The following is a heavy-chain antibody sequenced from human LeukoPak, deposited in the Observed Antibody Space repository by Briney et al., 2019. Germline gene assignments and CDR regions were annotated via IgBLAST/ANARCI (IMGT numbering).Heavy chain of an antibody. J-gene: IGHJ4*02. CDR2: ISAYNGNT. V-gene: IGHV1-18*01. D-gene: IGHD3-22*01. Sequence: GASVTVSYTAAGSTFTTYGISWWRRAPGQGLEGWGGISAYNGNTNYAQKPKGRVTMTTDTSTSTAYMELRSLRSDDTAVYYCARQDYYDSSGVFDYWGQGTLVTVSS. CDR1: GSTFTTYG. CDR3: ARQDYYDSSGVFDY.